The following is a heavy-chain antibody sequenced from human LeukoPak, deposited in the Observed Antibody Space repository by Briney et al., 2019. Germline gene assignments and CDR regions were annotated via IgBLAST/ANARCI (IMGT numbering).Heavy chain of an antibody. CDR1: GFTFSSYW. CDR2: ISSDGSST. D-gene: IGHD6-25*01. Sequence: GGSLRLSCAASGFTFSSYWMHWVRQAPGKGLVWVSRISSDGSSTHYAGSVKGRFTISRDNAKNTLYLQMNSLRAEDTAVYYCARVIKSGWEGELSDWGQGTLVTVSP. CDR3: ARVIKSGWEGELSD. V-gene: IGHV3-74*01. J-gene: IGHJ4*02.